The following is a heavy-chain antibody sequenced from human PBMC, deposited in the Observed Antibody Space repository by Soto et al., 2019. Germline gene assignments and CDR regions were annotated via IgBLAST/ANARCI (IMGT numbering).Heavy chain of an antibody. Sequence: QLQLVQSGAEVKKPGSSVKVSCKASGGTFSSYAISWVLQAPVQGLAWMGGIIPIFGTANYAQKLQGRVTITADESTSTAYMELSSLRSEDTAVYYCARVCSGGSCYSRGSRSDYYYGMDVWGEGTTVTVST. J-gene: IGHJ6*04. D-gene: IGHD2-15*01. CDR3: ARVCSGGSCYSRGSRSDYYYGMDV. V-gene: IGHV1-69*01. CDR2: IIPIFGTA. CDR1: GGTFSSYA.